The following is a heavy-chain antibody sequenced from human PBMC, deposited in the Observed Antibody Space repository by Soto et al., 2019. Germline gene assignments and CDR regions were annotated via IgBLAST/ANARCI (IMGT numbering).Heavy chain of an antibody. CDR1: GGSITNTNYH. V-gene: IGHV4-39*01. CDR2: LYFRWAT. D-gene: IGHD3-16*01. Sequence: PSETLSLTCSVSGGSITNTNYHWGWIRQAPGKGLEWIGTLYFRWATDYNPSLQSRVTISAETSKNQISLHLSSVTAADTAVYYCFGVLAATLDYWGQGTRVTVS. CDR3: FGVLAATLDY. J-gene: IGHJ4*01.